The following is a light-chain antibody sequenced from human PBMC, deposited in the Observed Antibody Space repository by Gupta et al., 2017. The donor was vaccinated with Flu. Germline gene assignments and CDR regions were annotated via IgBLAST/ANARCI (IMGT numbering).Light chain of an antibody. V-gene: IGLV4-69*01. Sequence: QLVLTQSPSASASLGASVTLTCTLSSGHSSYANAWHQQQPEKGPRHLLRLNSDGSHSTGDAPPDRFSTSGSAADRYPTISPLQSEDDDYYYSQTWGTGIGVFGGGTKLTVL. CDR1: SGHSSYA. CDR3: QTWGTGIGV. CDR2: LNSDGSH. J-gene: IGLJ3*02.